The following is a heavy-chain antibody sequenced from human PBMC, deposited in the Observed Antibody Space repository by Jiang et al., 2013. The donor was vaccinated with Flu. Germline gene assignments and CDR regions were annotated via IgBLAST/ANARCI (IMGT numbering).Heavy chain of an antibody. CDR3: ARVSKEWLRPHNYYYYGMDV. V-gene: IGHV3-33*08. CDR1: GFTFSSYV. Sequence: QLLESGGGVVQPGRSLRLSCAVSGFTFSSYVMYWVRQAPGKGLEWVAVIWYDGSNKYYADSVKGRFTISRDNSKNTLYLEMYSLRAEDTAVYYCARVSKEWLRPHNYYYYGMDVWGLGTTVTVSS. D-gene: IGHD5-12*01. J-gene: IGHJ6*02. CDR2: IWYDGSNK.